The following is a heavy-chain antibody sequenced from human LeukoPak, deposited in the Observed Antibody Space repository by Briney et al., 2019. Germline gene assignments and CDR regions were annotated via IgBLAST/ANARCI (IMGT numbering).Heavy chain of an antibody. D-gene: IGHD5-18*01. V-gene: IGHV1-2*02. CDR3: ARDTAMVTYWFDP. Sequence: ASVKVSCKASGYTFTGYYMHWVRQSPGQGLEWMGWINPNSGGTNYAQKFQGRVTMTRDTSISTAYMELSRLRSDDTAVYYCARDTAMVTYWFDPWGQGTLVTVSS. CDR1: GYTFTGYY. J-gene: IGHJ5*02. CDR2: INPNSGGT.